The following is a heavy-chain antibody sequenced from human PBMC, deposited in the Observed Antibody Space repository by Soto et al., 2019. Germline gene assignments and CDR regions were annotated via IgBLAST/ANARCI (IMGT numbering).Heavy chain of an antibody. V-gene: IGHV4-39*01. CDR3: ARLGGYCTVTSCYGYYGMDV. CDR1: GGSISSDY. CDR2: FYYSGST. D-gene: IGHD2-2*01. J-gene: IGHJ6*02. Sequence: SETLSLTCTVSGGSISSDYWSWIRQPPGKGLEWIGTFYYSGSTYYNPSLESRVTISVDTSKNQFSLKVSSVTAADTAVYYCARLGGYCTVTSCYGYYGMDVWGQGTTVTVS.